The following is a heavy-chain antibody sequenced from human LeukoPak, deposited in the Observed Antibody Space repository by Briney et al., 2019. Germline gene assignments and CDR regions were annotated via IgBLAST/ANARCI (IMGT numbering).Heavy chain of an antibody. D-gene: IGHD3-22*01. V-gene: IGHV1-2*02. CDR1: GYTFTGYY. Sequence: ASVKASCKASGYTFTGYYMHWVRQAPGQGLEWMGWINPNSGGTNYAQKFQGRVTMTRDTSISTAYMELSRLRSDDTAVYYCAGVHYDSSGYYSWGQGTLVTVSS. CDR2: INPNSGGT. CDR3: AGVHYDSSGYYS. J-gene: IGHJ5*02.